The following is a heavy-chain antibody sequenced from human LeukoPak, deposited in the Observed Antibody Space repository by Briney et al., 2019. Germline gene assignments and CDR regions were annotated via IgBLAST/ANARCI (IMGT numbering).Heavy chain of an antibody. CDR2: IRSDGSTK. CDR3: ARHSLGYDFWSGYFDY. V-gene: IGHV3-30*02. CDR1: GFTFNSYG. J-gene: IGHJ4*02. Sequence: PGGSLRLSCAASGFTFNSYGMHWVRQAPGKGLEWMTSIRSDGSTKYYADSVKGRFTISRDNSKNTLYLQMNSLRAEDTAVYYCARHSLGYDFWSGYFDYWGQGTLVTVSS. D-gene: IGHD3-3*01.